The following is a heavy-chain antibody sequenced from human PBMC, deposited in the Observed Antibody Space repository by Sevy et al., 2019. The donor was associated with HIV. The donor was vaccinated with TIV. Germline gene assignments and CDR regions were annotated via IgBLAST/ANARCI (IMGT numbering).Heavy chain of an antibody. J-gene: IGHJ4*02. D-gene: IGHD3-22*01. Sequence: GGSLRLSCAASGFTFSPYSMNWFRQSPGKGLEWLSYISGTGNTIYYTGSVKGRFTNSRDNAKNSLYLQMNSLRVEDTAMYYCARVPLYSDSHINDYWGQGTLVTVSS. CDR3: ARVPLYSDSHINDY. CDR2: ISGTGNTI. CDR1: GFTFSPYS. V-gene: IGHV3-48*04.